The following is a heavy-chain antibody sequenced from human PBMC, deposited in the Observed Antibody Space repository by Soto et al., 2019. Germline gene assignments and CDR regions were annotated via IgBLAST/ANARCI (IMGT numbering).Heavy chain of an antibody. Sequence: GASVKVSCKASGYTFTSYGISWVRQAPGQGLEWMGWISAYNGNTNYAQKLQGRVTMTTDTSTSTAYMELRSLRSDDTAVYYCARMPLRHCSGGSCSGYWGQGTLVTVSS. CDR2: ISAYNGNT. D-gene: IGHD2-15*01. V-gene: IGHV1-18*01. J-gene: IGHJ4*02. CDR3: ARMPLRHCSGGSCSGY. CDR1: GYTFTSYG.